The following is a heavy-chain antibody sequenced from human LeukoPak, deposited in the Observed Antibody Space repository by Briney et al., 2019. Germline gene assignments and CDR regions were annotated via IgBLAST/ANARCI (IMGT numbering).Heavy chain of an antibody. V-gene: IGHV4-4*07. J-gene: IGHJ3*02. Sequence: PSETLSLTCTVSGGSISSYYWSWIRQPAGKGLEWIGRIYITGSTSYNPSLKSRVTMSLDTSKNQFSLRLSSVAAADTAVYYCARRLSDGYYDDAFDIWGQGTMVTVSS. CDR1: GGSISSYY. CDR3: ARRLSDGYYDDAFDI. D-gene: IGHD5-24*01. CDR2: IYITGST.